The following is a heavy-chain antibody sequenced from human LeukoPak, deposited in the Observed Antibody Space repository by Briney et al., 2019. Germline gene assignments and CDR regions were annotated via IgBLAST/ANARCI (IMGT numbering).Heavy chain of an antibody. D-gene: IGHD1-26*01. Sequence: GGSLRLSCAASGFTFSDYYMSWIRQAPGKGLEWVSYISSSGSTIYYADSVKGRFTISRDNSKNTLYLQMNSLRAEDTAVYYCAKDALMGALKCDPWGQGTLVTVSS. CDR2: ISSSGSTI. CDR3: AKDALMGALKCDP. J-gene: IGHJ5*02. V-gene: IGHV3-11*04. CDR1: GFTFSDYY.